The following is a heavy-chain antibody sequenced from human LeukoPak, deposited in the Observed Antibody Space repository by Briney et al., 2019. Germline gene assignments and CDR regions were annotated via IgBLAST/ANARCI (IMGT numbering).Heavy chain of an antibody. CDR1: GGTFSSYA. V-gene: IGHV1-69*13. CDR3: ARLTLGVVIVPDYYYMDV. Sequence: SVKVSCKASGGTFSSYAISWVRQAPGQGLEWMGGIIPIFGTANYAQKFQGRVTITADESTSTAYMELSSLRSEDTAVYYCARLTLGVVIVPDYYYMDVWGKGTTVTVSS. J-gene: IGHJ6*03. CDR2: IIPIFGTA. D-gene: IGHD3-3*01.